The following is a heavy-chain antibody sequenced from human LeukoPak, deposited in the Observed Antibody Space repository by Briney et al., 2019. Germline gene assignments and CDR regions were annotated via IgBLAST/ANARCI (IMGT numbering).Heavy chain of an antibody. Sequence: GGPLRLSCTASGFTFRDHAMTWVRQAPGKGLEWVSFIRSQAYGGTEEYAASVQGRFTISRDDSYSIAYLQMNSLKTEDTAVYYCARGPIYLWLYYGMDVWGQGTTVIVSS. V-gene: IGHV3-49*04. CDR3: ARGPIYLWLYYGMDV. D-gene: IGHD3-16*01. J-gene: IGHJ6*02. CDR2: IRSQAYGGTE. CDR1: GFTFRDHA.